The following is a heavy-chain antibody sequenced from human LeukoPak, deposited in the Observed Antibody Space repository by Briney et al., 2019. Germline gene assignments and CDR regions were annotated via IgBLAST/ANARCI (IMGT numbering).Heavy chain of an antibody. CDR3: AGPTVTTSSPNLRAFDI. CDR2: IYYSGST. J-gene: IGHJ3*02. Sequence: SETLSLTCTVSGGSISSSSYYWGWIRQPPGKGLEWVGRIYYSGSTYYNPSLKSRVTISVDTSKNQFSLKLSSVTAADTAVYYCAGPTVTTSSPNLRAFDIWGQGTMVTVSS. V-gene: IGHV4-39*01. CDR1: GGSISSSSYY. D-gene: IGHD4-17*01.